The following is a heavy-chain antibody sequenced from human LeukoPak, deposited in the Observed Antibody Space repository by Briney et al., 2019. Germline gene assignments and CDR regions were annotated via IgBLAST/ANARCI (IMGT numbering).Heavy chain of an antibody. CDR3: AKDQRYCSGGSCSDYFDY. J-gene: IGHJ4*02. Sequence: GSLRLSCAASGFTFSSYGMHWVRQAPGKGLEWVAFIRYDGSNKYYADSVKGRFTISRDNSKNTLYLQMNSLRAEDTAVYYCAKDQRYCSGGSCSDYFDYWGQGTLVTVSS. D-gene: IGHD2-15*01. V-gene: IGHV3-30*02. CDR2: IRYDGSNK. CDR1: GFTFSSYG.